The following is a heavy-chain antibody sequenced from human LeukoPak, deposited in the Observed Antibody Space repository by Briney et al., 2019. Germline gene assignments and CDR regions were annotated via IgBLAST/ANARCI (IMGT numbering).Heavy chain of an antibody. D-gene: IGHD2-2*01. V-gene: IGHV3-21*01. J-gene: IGHJ6*03. CDR3: AREGVTRYFYYYMDV. CDR2: ISSVGTYI. Sequence: GGSLRLSCSASGLTFTDYSMSWDRQAPGKGLEWVSTISSVGTYIYYADSVKGRFTISRDNAKISLHLQMTSVRAEYTAVYFCAREGVTRYFYYYMDVWGKGTAVTVSS. CDR1: GLTFTDYS.